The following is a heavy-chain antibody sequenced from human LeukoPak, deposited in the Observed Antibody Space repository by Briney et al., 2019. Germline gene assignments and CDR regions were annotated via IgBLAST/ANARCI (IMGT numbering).Heavy chain of an antibody. CDR2: MNPNSGNT. D-gene: IGHD3-3*01. Sequence: ASVKVSCRASGYTFTSYDINWVRQATGQGLEWMGWMNPNSGNTGYAQKFQGRVTITRNTSISTAYMELSSLRSEDTAVYYCARGSIFQQSKTYYDFWSGPRIYYYYMDVWGKGTTVTVSS. V-gene: IGHV1-8*03. CDR3: ARGSIFQQSKTYYDFWSGPRIYYYYMDV. J-gene: IGHJ6*03. CDR1: GYTFTSYD.